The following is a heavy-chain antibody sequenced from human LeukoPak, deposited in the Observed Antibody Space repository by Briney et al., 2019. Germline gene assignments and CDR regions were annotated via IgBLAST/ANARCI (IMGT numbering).Heavy chain of an antibody. Sequence: GESLKISCKGSGYSFTSYWISWVRQMPGKGLEWMGRIDPSDSYTNYSPSFQGHVTISADKSISTAYLQWSSLKTEDTAMYYCTTDSYVTPRTRVFNWFDPWGQGTLVTVSS. V-gene: IGHV5-10-1*01. CDR3: TTDSYVTPRTRVFNWFDP. D-gene: IGHD4-23*01. J-gene: IGHJ5*02. CDR1: GYSFTSYW. CDR2: IDPSDSYT.